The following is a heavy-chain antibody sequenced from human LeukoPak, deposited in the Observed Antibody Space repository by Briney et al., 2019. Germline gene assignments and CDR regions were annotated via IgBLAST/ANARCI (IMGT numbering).Heavy chain of an antibody. Sequence: GESLKISCKGSGYTFSSYWITWVRQKPGKGLEWLGRIDPSDSYSNYSRSFQGHVTISADKSISTAYLQWSSLKASDTAMYYCARSLLPRIAVPGPLDFDYWGQGTLVAVPS. CDR3: ARSLLPRIAVPGPLDFDY. D-gene: IGHD6-19*01. CDR2: IDPSDSYS. V-gene: IGHV5-10-1*01. J-gene: IGHJ4*02. CDR1: GYTFSSYW.